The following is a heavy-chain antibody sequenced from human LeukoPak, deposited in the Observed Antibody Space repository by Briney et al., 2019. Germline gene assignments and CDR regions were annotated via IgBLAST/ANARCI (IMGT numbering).Heavy chain of an antibody. V-gene: IGHV3-23*01. D-gene: IGHD1-26*01. CDR2: ISGSGAST. Sequence: GGSLRLSCLTSGFTFSTNAMSRVRQAPGKGLEWISGISGSGASTYYADSVTGRFTISRDNSRNTLYLQVNSLRGDDTAVYYCAKDVGKWESLHFFDYWGQGTLVTVSS. J-gene: IGHJ4*02. CDR1: GFTFSTNA. CDR3: AKDVGKWESLHFFDY.